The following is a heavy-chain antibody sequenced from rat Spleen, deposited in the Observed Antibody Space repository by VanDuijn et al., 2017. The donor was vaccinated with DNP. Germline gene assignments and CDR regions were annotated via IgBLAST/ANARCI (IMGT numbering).Heavy chain of an antibody. D-gene: IGHD1-8*01. J-gene: IGHJ2*01. CDR1: GFTFSDYD. Sequence: EVQLVESEGGLVQPGRSLKFSCAASGFTFSDYDMAWVRQAPTKGMEWVASISSTGVVTYYRETVKGRFTVSRDNRKNILYLQMDSLRSEDTASYYCTRRWYGSFGYWGQGVMVTISP. CDR3: TRRWYGSFGY. CDR2: ISSTGVVT. V-gene: IGHV5S13*01.